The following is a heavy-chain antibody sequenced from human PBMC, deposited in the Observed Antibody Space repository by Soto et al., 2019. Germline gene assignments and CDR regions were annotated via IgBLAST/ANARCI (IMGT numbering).Heavy chain of an antibody. CDR2: IYYSGST. CDR3: ARGSVVAATLFDY. Sequence: IRQHPGKGLEWIGYIYYSGSTYYNPSLKSRVTISVDTSKNQFSLKLSSVTAADTAVYYCARGSVVAATLFDYWGQGTLVTVSS. D-gene: IGHD2-15*01. V-gene: IGHV4-31*02. J-gene: IGHJ4*02.